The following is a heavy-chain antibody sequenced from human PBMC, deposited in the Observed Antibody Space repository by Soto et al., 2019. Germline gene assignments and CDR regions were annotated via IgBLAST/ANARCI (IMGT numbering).Heavy chain of an antibody. J-gene: IGHJ4*02. V-gene: IGHV1-18*04. CDR1: GYTFSSYS. CDR2: ISTYSGNT. CDR3: ARDNGYYDL. Sequence: QIQMVQSGAEVKQPGASVKISCKTSGYTFSSYSNNWVRQAPGQGLEWMAWISTYSGNTHYAERVQGRVTVTLDKSTRTAFMEMRGLTSDDTAVYFCARDNGYYDLWGQGTLVTVSS.